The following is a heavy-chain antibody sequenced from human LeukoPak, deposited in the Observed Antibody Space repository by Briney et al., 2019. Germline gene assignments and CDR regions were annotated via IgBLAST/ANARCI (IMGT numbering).Heavy chain of an antibody. J-gene: IGHJ6*02. CDR3: AKDMGGGGRTYYDFWSFYYYGMDV. CDR1: GFTFSSYG. CDR2: ISYDGSNK. Sequence: PGGSLRLSCAASGFTFSSYGMHWVRQAPGKGLEWVAVISYDGSNKYYADSVKGRFTISRDNSKNTLYLQMNSLRAEDTAVYYCAKDMGGGGRTYYDFWSFYYYGMDVWGQGTTVTVSS. D-gene: IGHD3-3*01. V-gene: IGHV3-30*18.